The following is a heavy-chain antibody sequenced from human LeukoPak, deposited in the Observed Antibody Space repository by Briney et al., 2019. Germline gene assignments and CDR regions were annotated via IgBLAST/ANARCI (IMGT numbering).Heavy chain of an antibody. Sequence: ASVKVSCKASGYTFTSYDINWVRQATGQGLEWMGWMNPNSGNTGYAQKFQGRVTMTRNTSISTAYMELSSLRSEDTAVYYCARGGPLRYFDWLLYDPIWFGPWGQGTLVTVSS. V-gene: IGHV1-8*01. CDR2: MNPNSGNT. CDR3: ARGGPLRYFDWLLYDPIWFGP. J-gene: IGHJ5*02. D-gene: IGHD3-9*01. CDR1: GYTFTSYD.